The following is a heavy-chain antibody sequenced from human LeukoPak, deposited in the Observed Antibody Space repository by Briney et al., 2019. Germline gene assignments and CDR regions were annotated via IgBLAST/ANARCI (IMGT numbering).Heavy chain of an antibody. CDR1: GASITTSEYR. CDR2: IDYSGRT. Sequence: SETLSLTCTVSGASITTSEYRLGWIRQSPERGLEWIGSIDYSGRTYYNSSLKSRVTISVDTSKTQFSLKLSPVTAADTAVYYCARHIMFYGMAVWGQGTTVTVSS. D-gene: IGHD3-16*01. V-gene: IGHV4-39*01. CDR3: ARHIMFYGMAV. J-gene: IGHJ6*02.